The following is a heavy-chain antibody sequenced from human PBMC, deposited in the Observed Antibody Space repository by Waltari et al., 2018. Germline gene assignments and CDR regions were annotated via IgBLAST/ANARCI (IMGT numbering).Heavy chain of an antibody. CDR3: GSGHLTQHDY. V-gene: IGHV3-7*01. Sequence: EVQLVESGGGLVQPGESLRLSCAASGFPLDVYWMTWVRQAPGKGLEWVANIRGDGNEKYYVDSVKGRFIISRDNAKNSVFLQMNSLRGEDTAVYFCGSGHLTQHDYWGQGTLVTVSS. J-gene: IGHJ4*02. CDR1: GFPLDVYW. CDR2: IRGDGNEK.